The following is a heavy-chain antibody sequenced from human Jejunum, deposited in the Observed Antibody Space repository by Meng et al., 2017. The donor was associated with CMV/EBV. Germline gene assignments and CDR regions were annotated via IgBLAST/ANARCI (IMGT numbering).Heavy chain of an antibody. J-gene: IGHJ4*02. Sequence: QLQLVQSGVELKTPGASVRVSCKASGYTFTHHGISWIRQAPGQGLEWMGWISCYNGDTNYAQKLQGRVTMTTDTSTNTAYMDLRSLRSDDTAVYYCARDPSNTSGRYAYFDYWGQGTLVTVSS. V-gene: IGHV1-18*01. CDR2: ISCYNGDT. CDR3: ARDPSNTSGRYAYFDY. D-gene: IGHD6-19*01. CDR1: GYTFTHHG.